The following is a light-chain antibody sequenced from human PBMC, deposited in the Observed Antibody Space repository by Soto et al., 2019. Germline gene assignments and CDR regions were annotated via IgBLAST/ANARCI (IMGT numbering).Light chain of an antibody. V-gene: IGLV1-40*01. J-gene: IGLJ2*01. CDR1: TSNVGAGYD. Sequence: QSVLTQPPSVSGAPGQRVPISCTGSTSNVGAGYDVHWYQPLPGTAPKLLMYGDSNRPSGVPDRFSGSKSGTSASLAITGLQAEDEADYYCQSYDSSLSGVVFGGGTKLTVL. CDR3: QSYDSSLSGVV. CDR2: GDS.